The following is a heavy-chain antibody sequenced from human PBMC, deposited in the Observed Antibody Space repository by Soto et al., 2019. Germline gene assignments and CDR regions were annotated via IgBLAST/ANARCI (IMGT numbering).Heavy chain of an antibody. CDR3: ARHFAITIFGVVLDY. CDR1: GFSLSTSGVG. V-gene: IGHV2-5*01. D-gene: IGHD3-3*01. Sequence: SGPTLVNPTQTLTLTCTFSGFSLSTSGVGVGWIRQPPGKALEWLALIYWNDDKRYSPSLKSRLTITKDTSKNQVVLTMTNMDPVDTATYYCARHFAITIFGVVLDYWGQGTLVPVSP. CDR2: IYWNDDK. J-gene: IGHJ4*02.